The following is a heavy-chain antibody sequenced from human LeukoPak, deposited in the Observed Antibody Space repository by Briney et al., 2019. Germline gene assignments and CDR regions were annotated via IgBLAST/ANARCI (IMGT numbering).Heavy chain of an antibody. CDR3: ARDRGGAYDFWSGYYTGYFDY. Sequence: GGSLRLSCAASGFTFRNYAVSWVRQAPGKGLEWVSAISGSGINTYYADSVKGRFTISRDNSKNTLYLQMNSLRAEDTAVYYCARDRGGAYDFWSGYYTGYFDYWGREPWSPSPQ. V-gene: IGHV3-23*01. CDR2: ISGSGINT. CDR1: GFTFRNYA. J-gene: IGHJ4*02. D-gene: IGHD3-3*01.